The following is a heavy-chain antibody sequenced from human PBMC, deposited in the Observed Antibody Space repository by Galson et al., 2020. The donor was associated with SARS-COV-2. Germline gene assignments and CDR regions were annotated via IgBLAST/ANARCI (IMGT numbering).Heavy chain of an antibody. D-gene: IGHD3-10*01. V-gene: IGHV3-30*12. CDR2: ISYDASKK. Sequence: GESLKISCTASGLNFKTYGMHWVRQAPQKALEWVAAISYDASKKFYGDSLKGRCTISRDNSKATMSLQITTLKVEDTASYYCDRSRLGVWDGFDIWGQGTVVTVAS. J-gene: IGHJ3*02. CDR1: GLNFKTYG. CDR3: DRSRLGVWDGFDI.